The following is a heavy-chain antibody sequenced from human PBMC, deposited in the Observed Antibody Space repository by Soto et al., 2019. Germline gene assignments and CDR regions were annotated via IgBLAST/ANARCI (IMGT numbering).Heavy chain of an antibody. D-gene: IGHD4-4*01. J-gene: IGHJ4*02. CDR3: VSYRGGFYFED. CDR1: GGSMSSNY. Sequence: SETLSRTCTVSGGSMSSNYWSCIRQSPSKGLEWIAFVYYGGTNYNPSFESRVTMSVDTPKKQFSLELTDVTAADTAVYYCVSYRGGFYFEDWGQGTMVTVSS. CDR2: VYYGGT. V-gene: IGHV4-59*01.